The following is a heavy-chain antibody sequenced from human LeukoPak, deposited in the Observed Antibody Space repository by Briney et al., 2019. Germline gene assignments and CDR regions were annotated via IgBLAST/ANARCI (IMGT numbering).Heavy chain of an antibody. D-gene: IGHD6-13*01. CDR3: ARDNDEYSSSWYTKYYYGMDV. J-gene: IGHJ6*02. V-gene: IGHV3-33*08. Sequence: GGSLRLSCTASGFTFSSYGMHWVRQAPGKGLEWVAVIWYDGSNKYYADSVKGRFTISRDNSKNTLYLQMNSLRAEDTAVYYCARDNDEYSSSWYTKYYYGMDVWGQGTLVTVSS. CDR1: GFTFSSYG. CDR2: IWYDGSNK.